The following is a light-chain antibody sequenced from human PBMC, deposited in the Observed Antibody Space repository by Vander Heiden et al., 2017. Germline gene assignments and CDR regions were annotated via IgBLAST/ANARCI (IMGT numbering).Light chain of an antibody. Sequence: DAVMTQSPLSLPVTLGQAASISCRSSQSLVLSDGNTYLNWVHQRAGQSARLLIYKVSNRDSGVPDRFSASESGTDFTLKISRVEAEDVGVSYYMQASRWPYIFCQGTKLEIK. J-gene: IGKJ2*01. CDR1: QSLVLSDGNTY. V-gene: IGKV2-30*02. CDR3: MQASRWPYI. CDR2: KVS.